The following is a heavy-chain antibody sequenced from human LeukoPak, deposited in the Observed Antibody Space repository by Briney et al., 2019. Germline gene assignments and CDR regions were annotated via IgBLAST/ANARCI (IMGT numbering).Heavy chain of an antibody. CDR3: AKGDPLVDY. CDR2: ISYDGSNK. J-gene: IGHJ4*02. D-gene: IGHD6-6*01. V-gene: IGHV3-30*18. CDR1: GFTFSSYG. Sequence: GGSLRLSCAASGFTFSSYGMHWVRQAPGKGLEWVAVISYDGSNKYYADSVKGRFTISRNNSKNTLYLQMNSLRAEDTAVYYCAKGDPLVDYWGQGTLVTVSS.